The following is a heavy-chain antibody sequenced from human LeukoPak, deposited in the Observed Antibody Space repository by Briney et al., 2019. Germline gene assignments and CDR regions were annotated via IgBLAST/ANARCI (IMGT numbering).Heavy chain of an antibody. D-gene: IGHD6-13*01. CDR1: GGSFSGYY. CDR3: AITGYSSSYDY. Sequence: SETLSLTCAVYGGSFSGYYWSWIRQPPGKGLEWIGEINHSGSTNYNPSLKSRVTISVDTCKNQFSLKLSSVTAADTAVYYCAITGYSSSYDYWGQGTLVTVSS. V-gene: IGHV4-34*01. J-gene: IGHJ4*02. CDR2: INHSGST.